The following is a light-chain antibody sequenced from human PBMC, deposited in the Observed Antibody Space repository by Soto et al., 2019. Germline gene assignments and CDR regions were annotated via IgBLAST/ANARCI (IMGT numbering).Light chain of an antibody. CDR1: SSEVGGFNS. V-gene: IGLV2-14*03. CDR2: DVV. CDR3: GSYTSTMTNV. Sequence: QSVLTQPASVSGSPGQSITISCTGTSSEVGGFNSVSWYQLRPGTAPKLILYDVVDRPSGVSYRFSGSKSGNTASLTIFGLQAADEADYFCGSYTSTMTNVFGSGTKVTVL. J-gene: IGLJ1*01.